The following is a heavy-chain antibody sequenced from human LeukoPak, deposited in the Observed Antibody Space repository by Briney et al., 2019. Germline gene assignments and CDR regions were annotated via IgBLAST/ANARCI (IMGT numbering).Heavy chain of an antibody. Sequence: SVKVSCKASGGTFSSCAISWVRQAPGQGLEWMGGIIPIFGTANYAQKFQGRVTITTDESTSTAYMELSSLRSADTAVYYCASRSTGYSSGWYDGDAFDIWGQGTMVTVSS. CDR3: ASRSTGYSSGWYDGDAFDI. V-gene: IGHV1-69*05. D-gene: IGHD6-19*01. J-gene: IGHJ3*02. CDR2: IIPIFGTA. CDR1: GGTFSSCA.